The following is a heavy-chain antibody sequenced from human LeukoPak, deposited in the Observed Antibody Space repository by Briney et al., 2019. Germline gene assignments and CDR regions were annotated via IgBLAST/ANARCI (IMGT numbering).Heavy chain of an antibody. CDR1: GFTFDDYG. CDR3: ARTVTNFYYYYYYMDV. CDR2: INWNGGST. D-gene: IGHD1-7*01. Sequence: PGESLRLSCAASGFTFDDYGMSWVRQAPGKGLEWVSGINWNGGSTGYADSVKGRFTISRDNAKNSLYLQMNSLRAEDTALYYCARTVTNFYYYYYYMDVWGKGTTVTVSS. J-gene: IGHJ6*03. V-gene: IGHV3-20*04.